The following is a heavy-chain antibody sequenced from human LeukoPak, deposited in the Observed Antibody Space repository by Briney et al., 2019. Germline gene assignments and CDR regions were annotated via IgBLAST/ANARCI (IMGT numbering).Heavy chain of an antibody. D-gene: IGHD3-9*01. CDR3: ARDGGVLRYFDWFRSRNYYYYGMDV. CDR1: GYTFTSYG. V-gene: IGHV1-18*01. CDR2: ISAYNGNT. J-gene: IGHJ6*02. Sequence: ASVKVSCKASGYTFTSYGISWVRQAPGQGLEWMGWISAYNGNTNYAQKFQGRVTMTRNTSISTAYMELSSLRSEDTAVYYCARDGGVLRYFDWFRSRNYYYYGMDVWGQGTTVTVSS.